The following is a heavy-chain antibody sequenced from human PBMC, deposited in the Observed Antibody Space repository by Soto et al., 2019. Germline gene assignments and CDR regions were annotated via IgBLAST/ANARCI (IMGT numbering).Heavy chain of an antibody. CDR2: IYYSGST. CDR1: GGFISSYY. Sequence: QVQLQESGPGLVKPSETLSLTCTVSGGFISSYYWSWIRQPPGKGLEWIGYIYYSGSTNYNPSLKSRVTISVDTSKNQFSLKLSSVTAADTAVYYCARVDYYDSSGYVDYWGQGTLVTVSS. V-gene: IGHV4-59*01. D-gene: IGHD3-22*01. CDR3: ARVDYYDSSGYVDY. J-gene: IGHJ4*02.